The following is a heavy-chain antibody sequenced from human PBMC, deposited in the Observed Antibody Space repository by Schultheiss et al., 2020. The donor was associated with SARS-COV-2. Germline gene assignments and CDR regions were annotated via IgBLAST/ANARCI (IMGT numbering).Heavy chain of an antibody. D-gene: IGHD3-16*01. CDR3: ARTNWGNMDV. CDR2: IYYSGIT. CDR1: GGSISSYY. J-gene: IGHJ6*03. V-gene: IGHV4-59*12. Sequence: SETLSLTCTVSGGSISSYYWSWIRQPPGKGLEWIGYIYYSGITNHNPSLKSRVTISGDTSKNQFSLKLSSVTAADTAVYYCARTNWGNMDVWGKGTTVTVSS.